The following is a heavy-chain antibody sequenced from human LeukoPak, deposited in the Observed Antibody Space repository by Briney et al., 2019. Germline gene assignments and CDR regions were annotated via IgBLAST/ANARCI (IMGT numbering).Heavy chain of an antibody. CDR3: AREASGSYSGFDY. Sequence: SQTLSLTCTVSRLSNRRGGHYWRGARQHPGKGLEQLGYIYYSGSTYYNPSLKSRVTISVDTSKNQFSLKLSSVTAADTAVYYCAREASGSYSGFDYWGQGTLVTVSS. CDR2: IYYSGST. V-gene: IGHV4-31*03. J-gene: IGHJ4*02. D-gene: IGHD1-26*01. CDR1: RLSNRRGGHY.